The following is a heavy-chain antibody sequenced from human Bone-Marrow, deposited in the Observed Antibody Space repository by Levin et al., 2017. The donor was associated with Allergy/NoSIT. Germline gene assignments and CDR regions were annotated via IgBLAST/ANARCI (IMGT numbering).Heavy chain of an antibody. D-gene: IGHD2-21*02. CDR2: ITGSGGST. J-gene: IGHJ4*02. CDR1: GFTFSSYA. CDR3: AKNPCGGDCYHYFDY. Sequence: GGSLRLSCAASGFTFSSYAMSWVRQAPGKGLEWVSTITGSGGSTYYADSVKGRFTISRDNSKHTLYLQMNSLRAEDTAVYYCAKNPCGGDCYHYFDYWGQGTLVTVSS. V-gene: IGHV3-23*01.